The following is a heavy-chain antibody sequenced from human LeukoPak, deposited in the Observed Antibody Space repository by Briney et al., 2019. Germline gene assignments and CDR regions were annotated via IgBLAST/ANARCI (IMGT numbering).Heavy chain of an antibody. D-gene: IGHD3-16*02. CDR1: GGSFSGYY. Sequence: SETLSLTCAVYGGSFSGYYWSWIRQPPGKGLEWIGEINHSGGTNYNPSLKSRVTISVDTSKNQFSLKLSSVTAADTAVYYCARGEGDYVWGSYRQGAFDIWGQGTMVTVSS. CDR3: ARGEGDYVWGSYRQGAFDI. V-gene: IGHV4-34*01. J-gene: IGHJ3*02. CDR2: INHSGGT.